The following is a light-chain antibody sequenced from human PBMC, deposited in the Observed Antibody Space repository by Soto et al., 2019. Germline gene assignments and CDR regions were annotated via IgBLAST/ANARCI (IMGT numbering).Light chain of an antibody. CDR3: CSYAGGASVV. Sequence: QSALTQPASVSGSPGQSITISCTGTSSDIGRYNLVSWYHQHPGKAPKLIIYEDIERPSGVSDRFSGSKSGNTASLTISGLQTEYEADYYCCSYAGGASVVFGGGHKLNVL. CDR2: EDI. J-gene: IGLJ2*01. V-gene: IGLV2-23*01. CDR1: SSDIGRYNL.